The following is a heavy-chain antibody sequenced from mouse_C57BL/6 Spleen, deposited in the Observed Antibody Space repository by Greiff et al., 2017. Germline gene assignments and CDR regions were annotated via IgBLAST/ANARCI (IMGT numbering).Heavy chain of an antibody. J-gene: IGHJ4*01. CDR3: TRYDYDASYYAMDC. CDR2: IHPNSGST. CDR1: GYTFTSYW. Sequence: QVQLQQPGAELVKPGASVKLSCKASGYTFTSYWMHWVKQRPGQGLEWIGMIHPNSGSTNYNEKFKGKATLTADKSSSTAYMELRSLTSEDSAVYFCTRYDYDASYYAMDCWGQRTSVNVSS. V-gene: IGHV1-64*01. D-gene: IGHD2-4*01.